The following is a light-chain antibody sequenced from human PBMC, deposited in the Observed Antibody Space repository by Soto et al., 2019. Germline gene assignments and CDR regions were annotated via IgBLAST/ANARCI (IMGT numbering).Light chain of an antibody. CDR1: QSVRNN. Sequence: EIMMTQSPATLSVSPGQSATLSCRASQSVRNNLAWYQHKPGQAPRLLISYASTRVTGIPARFSGSGSWTEFTLPITSLPAEDFGLCYCQQYNDWPPITVGQGTRLVI. CDR2: YAS. CDR3: QQYNDWPPIT. J-gene: IGKJ5*01. V-gene: IGKV3-15*01.